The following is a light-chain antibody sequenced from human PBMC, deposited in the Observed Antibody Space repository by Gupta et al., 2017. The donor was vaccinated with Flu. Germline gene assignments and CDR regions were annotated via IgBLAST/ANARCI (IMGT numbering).Light chain of an antibody. V-gene: IGKV1-5*03. CDR2: KAS. J-gene: IGKJ1*01. CDR1: QSVNGC. Sequence: SPSTLSASVGDRVSITCRASQSVNGCLAWYQQKPGKAPKLLIYKASRVESGVPPRFSGSGSATEFTLTITNLQPDDFANYYCQQCHTYSTFGQGTKVEI. CDR3: QQCHTYST.